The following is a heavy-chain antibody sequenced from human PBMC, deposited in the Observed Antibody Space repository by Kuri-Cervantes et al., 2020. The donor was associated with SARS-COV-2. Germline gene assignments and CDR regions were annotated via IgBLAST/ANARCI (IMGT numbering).Heavy chain of an antibody. CDR1: GFTFSSHS. J-gene: IGHJ6*03. CDR2: TSSGSTYI. CDR3: ARAGGSGGTSNYYYYMDV. Sequence: GGSLRLSCAASGFTFSSHSMNWVRQAPGKGLEWVSCTSSGSTYIYYADSVKGRFTISRDNAKNSLYLQMNSLRAEDTAVYYCARAGGSGGTSNYYYYMDVWGKGTTVTVSS. V-gene: IGHV3-21*01. D-gene: IGHD2-15*01.